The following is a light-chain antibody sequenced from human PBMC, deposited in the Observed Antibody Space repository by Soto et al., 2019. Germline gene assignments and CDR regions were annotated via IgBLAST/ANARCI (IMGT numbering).Light chain of an antibody. Sequence: EIVLTQSPATLSLSPGERATLSCRASQSVSSDLAWYRQNPGQAPRLLIYGASSRPAGIPARVSGSGSGTEFTLTISSLQSEDFAVYYCQQSYNWPYTFGQGTKLEIK. CDR2: GAS. V-gene: IGKV3-15*01. CDR1: QSVSSD. J-gene: IGKJ2*01. CDR3: QQSYNWPYT.